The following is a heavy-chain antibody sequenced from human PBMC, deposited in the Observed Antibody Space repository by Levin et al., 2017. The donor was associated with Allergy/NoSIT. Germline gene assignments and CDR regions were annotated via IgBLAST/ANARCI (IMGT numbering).Heavy chain of an antibody. J-gene: IGHJ4*02. CDR3: ASFDNYFDY. V-gene: IGHV4-59*01. CDR1: CGSISSYY. CDR2: IYYSGST. D-gene: IGHD3-9*01. Sequence: SQTLSLTCTVSCGSISSYYWSWIRQPPGKGLEWIGYIYYSGSTNYNPSLKSRVTISVDTSKNQFSLKLSSVTAADTAVYYCASFDNYFDYWGQGTLVTVSS.